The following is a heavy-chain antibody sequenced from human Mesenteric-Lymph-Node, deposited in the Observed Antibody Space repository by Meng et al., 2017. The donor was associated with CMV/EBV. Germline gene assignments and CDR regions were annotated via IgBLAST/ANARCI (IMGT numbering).Heavy chain of an antibody. V-gene: IGHV4-39*07. CDR1: GGSISSSSYY. CDR2: IYYSGST. D-gene: IGHD2-15*01. CDR3: ARVRGSRPTRIFHDP. J-gene: IGHJ5*02. Sequence: SETLSLTCTVSGGSISSSSYYWGWIRQPPGKGLEWIGSIYYSGSTNYNPSLKSRVTISVDTSKNQFSLKLSSVTAADTAVYYCARVRGSRPTRIFHDPWGQGTLVTVSS.